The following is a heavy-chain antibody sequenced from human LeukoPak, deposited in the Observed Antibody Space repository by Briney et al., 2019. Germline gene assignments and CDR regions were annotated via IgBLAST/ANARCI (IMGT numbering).Heavy chain of an antibody. CDR3: ARGQNYYGSGSQTFDI. V-gene: IGHV3-20*04. D-gene: IGHD3-10*01. J-gene: IGHJ3*02. CDR2: INWNGGST. CDR1: GFSFSGYW. Sequence: GGSLSLSCAASGFSFSGYWMTWVRQAPGKGLEWVSGINWNGGSTGYADSVKGRFTISRDNAKNSLYLQVSSLRAEDTAWYYCARGQNYYGSGSQTFDIWGQGTMVTVSS.